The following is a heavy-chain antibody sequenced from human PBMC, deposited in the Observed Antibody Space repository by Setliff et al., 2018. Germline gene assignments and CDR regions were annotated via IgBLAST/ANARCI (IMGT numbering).Heavy chain of an antibody. CDR1: GFTFSDAW. V-gene: IGHV3-15*01. Sequence: GGSLRLSCAASGFTFSDAWLNWVRQAPGKGLEWVGRIKSKADGGTADFAAPVKGRITISRDDSKNTVYLQMNSLKTEDTAVYYCTTGYISGYYIGHWGLGTLVTVSS. D-gene: IGHD6-19*01. CDR2: IKSKADGGTA. J-gene: IGHJ4*02. CDR3: TTGYISGYYIGH.